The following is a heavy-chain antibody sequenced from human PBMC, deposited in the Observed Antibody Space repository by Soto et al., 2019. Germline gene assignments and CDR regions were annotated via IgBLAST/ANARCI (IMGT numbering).Heavy chain of an antibody. CDR1: AGTFISYS. CDR3: SRTVGVLGAHYYYNGMDV. D-gene: IGHD2-8*01. CDR2: IVPIFGTP. J-gene: IGHJ6*02. Sequence: SVKVSCKASAGTFISYSISWVRQAPGEGLEWMGCIVPIFGTPNYAQNFQGRVTITADESTRTAYMELISLRSEDTAVYYFSRTVGVLGAHYYYNGMDVWGQGTTVTVSS. V-gene: IGHV1-69*13.